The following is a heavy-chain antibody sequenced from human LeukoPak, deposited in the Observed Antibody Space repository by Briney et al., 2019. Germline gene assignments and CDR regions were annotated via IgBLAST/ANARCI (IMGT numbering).Heavy chain of an antibody. CDR1: GYTFTSYG. CDR3: ARDSSGWYRGGLLDY. Sequence: GASVKVSCKASGYTFTSYGISWVRQAPGQGLEWMGWISAYNGNSNYAQKLQGRVTMTTDTSTSTAYMELRSLRSDDTAVYYCARDSSGWYRGGLLDYWGQGTLVTVSS. V-gene: IGHV1-18*01. D-gene: IGHD6-19*01. J-gene: IGHJ4*02. CDR2: ISAYNGNS.